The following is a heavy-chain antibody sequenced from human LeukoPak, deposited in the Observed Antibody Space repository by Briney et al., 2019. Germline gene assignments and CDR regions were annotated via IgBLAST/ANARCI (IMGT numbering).Heavy chain of an antibody. J-gene: IGHJ4*02. D-gene: IGHD2-15*01. CDR1: GGTFSSYA. V-gene: IGHV1-69*01. CDR2: IIPIFGTA. CDR3: ARVNDCSGGRCSPDFDY. Sequence: SVKVSCKASGGTFSSYAIRWVRQAPGQGLEWMGGIIPIFGTANYAQKFQGRVTITADESTSTAYMELSSLRSEDTAVYYCARVNDCSGGRCSPDFDYWGQGTLVTVSS.